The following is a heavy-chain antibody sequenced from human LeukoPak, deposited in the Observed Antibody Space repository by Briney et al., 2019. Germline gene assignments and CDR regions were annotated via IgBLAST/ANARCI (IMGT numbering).Heavy chain of an antibody. CDR3: ARDYYDSSGSFDY. D-gene: IGHD3-22*01. CDR1: GFTFDDYG. V-gene: IGHV3-20*01. J-gene: IGHJ4*02. Sequence: GGSLQLSCAASGFTFDDYGMSWVRQAPGKGLEWVSGINWNGGSTGYADSVKGRFTISRDNAKNSLYLQMNSLRAEDTALYHCARDYYDSSGSFDYWGQGTLVTVSS. CDR2: INWNGGST.